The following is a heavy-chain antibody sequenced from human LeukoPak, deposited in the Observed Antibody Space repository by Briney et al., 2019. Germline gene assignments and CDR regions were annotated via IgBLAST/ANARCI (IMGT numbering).Heavy chain of an antibody. Sequence: GGSLRLSCSASGFTFSSYSMNWVRQAPGKGLEWVSSISSSSSYIYYADSVKGGFTISRDNAKNSLYLQMNSLRAEDTAVYYCATGGQLVPLNYWGQGTLVTVSS. CDR1: GFTFSSYS. V-gene: IGHV3-21*01. CDR2: ISSSSSYI. CDR3: ATGGQLVPLNY. J-gene: IGHJ4*02. D-gene: IGHD6-6*01.